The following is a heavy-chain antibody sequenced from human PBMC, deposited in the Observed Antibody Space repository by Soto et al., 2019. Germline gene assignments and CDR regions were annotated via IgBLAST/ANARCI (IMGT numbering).Heavy chain of an antibody. D-gene: IGHD5-18*01. CDR2: ISYDGSNK. V-gene: IGHV3-30*18. Sequence: GGSLRLSCAASGFTFSSYGMHWVRQAPGKGLEWVAVISYDGSNKYYADSVKGRFTISRDNSKNTLYLQMNSLRAEDTAVYYCAKGGYSYGRHDAFDIWGQGTMVTVSS. J-gene: IGHJ3*02. CDR1: GFTFSSYG. CDR3: AKGGYSYGRHDAFDI.